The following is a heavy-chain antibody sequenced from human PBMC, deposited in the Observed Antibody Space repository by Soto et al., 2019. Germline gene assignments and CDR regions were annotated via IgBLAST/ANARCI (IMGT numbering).Heavy chain of an antibody. Sequence: EVQLLESGGGLVQPGGSLRLSCEVSGLTFSSNSMSWVRQAPGKGLEWISTFTASGATYYADSVKGRFTISRDNSKNTLLLQMNSRRAEDTAIYYCAKLTDSWGQGTLVTVSS. CDR1: GLTFSSNS. V-gene: IGHV3-23*01. CDR3: AKLTDS. J-gene: IGHJ4*02. D-gene: IGHD3-9*01. CDR2: FTASGAT.